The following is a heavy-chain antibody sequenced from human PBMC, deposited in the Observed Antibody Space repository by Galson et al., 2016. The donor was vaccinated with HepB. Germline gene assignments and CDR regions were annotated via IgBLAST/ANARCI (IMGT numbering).Heavy chain of an antibody. V-gene: IGHV3-53*01. Sequence: APGKXLEXVSSINSGGSTYHXDSVKXRFTISXDDSKDTVYLQMNSLRAEETGVYXXERDWWVLGATLTGSGYYYYGIDVWGQGXXVTV. CDR2: INSGGST. CDR3: ERDWWVLGATLTGSGYYYYGIDV. J-gene: IGHJ6*02. D-gene: IGHD5-12*01.